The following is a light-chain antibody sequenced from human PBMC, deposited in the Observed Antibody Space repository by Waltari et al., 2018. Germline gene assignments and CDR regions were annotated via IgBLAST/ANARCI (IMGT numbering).Light chain of an antibody. Sequence: DIQMTQSPSTLSASVGDRVIITCRASQRISTWLAWYQHKPGKAPTLLIHQASNLESGVPSRFSGSGSGTDFTLTINSLQPDDFATYYCQVYNNDMYTFGQGTKLEIK. CDR2: QAS. CDR3: QVYNNDMYT. J-gene: IGKJ2*01. CDR1: QRISTW. V-gene: IGKV1-5*03.